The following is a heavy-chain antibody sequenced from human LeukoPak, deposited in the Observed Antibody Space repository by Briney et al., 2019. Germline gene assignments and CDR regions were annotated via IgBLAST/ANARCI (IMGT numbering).Heavy chain of an antibody. V-gene: IGHV1-69*05. J-gene: IGHJ4*02. Sequence: SVKVSCKASGGTFSSYAISRVRQAPGQGLEWMGGIIPIFGTANYAQKFQGGVTITTDESTSTAYMELGSLRSEDTAVYYCAIRSVEMATIPDYWGQGTLVTVSS. CDR2: IIPIFGTA. CDR3: AIRSVEMATIPDY. D-gene: IGHD5-24*01. CDR1: GGTFSSYA.